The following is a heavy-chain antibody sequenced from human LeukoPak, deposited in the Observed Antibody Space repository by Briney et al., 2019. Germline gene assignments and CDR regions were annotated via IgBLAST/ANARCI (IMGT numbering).Heavy chain of an antibody. CDR2: IWYDGSNK. D-gene: IGHD2-2*01. J-gene: IGHJ6*02. V-gene: IGHV3-33*01. Sequence: PGGSLRLSCAASGFTFSSYGMHWVRQAPGKGLEWVAVIWYDGSNKYYADSVKGRFTISRDNSKNTLYLQMNSLRAEDTAVYYCARDGAPDIVVVPAAPYYYYGMDVWGQGTTVTVSS. CDR3: ARDGAPDIVVVPAAPYYYYGMDV. CDR1: GFTFSSYG.